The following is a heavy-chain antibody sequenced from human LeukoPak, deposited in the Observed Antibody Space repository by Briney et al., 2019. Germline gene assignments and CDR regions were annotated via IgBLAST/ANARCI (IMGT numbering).Heavy chain of an antibody. V-gene: IGHV3-66*01. J-gene: IGHJ4*02. CDR2: IYNSGST. Sequence: GGSLRLSCAASGFTVSGNFMTWVRQAPGKGLEWVSVIYNSGSTYYADSVKGRFTISRDTSKNTLYLQMNSLRAEDTAVYYCAREGVGATTPVLYYFDYWGQGTLVTVSS. D-gene: IGHD1-26*01. CDR1: GFTVSGNF. CDR3: AREGVGATTPVLYYFDY.